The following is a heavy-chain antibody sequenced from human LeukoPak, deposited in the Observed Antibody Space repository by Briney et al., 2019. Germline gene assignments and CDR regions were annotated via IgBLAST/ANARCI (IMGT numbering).Heavy chain of an antibody. D-gene: IGHD5-24*01. V-gene: IGHV3-43*01. J-gene: IGHJ6*02. Sequence: GGSLRLSCAASGFTFDDYTMHWVRQAPGKGLEWVSLISWDGGSTYYADSVKGRFTISRDNSKNSLYLQMNSLRTEDTALYYCARGDDYNFYYYYYGMDVWGQGTTVTVSS. CDR1: GFTFDDYT. CDR2: ISWDGGST. CDR3: ARGDDYNFYYYYYGMDV.